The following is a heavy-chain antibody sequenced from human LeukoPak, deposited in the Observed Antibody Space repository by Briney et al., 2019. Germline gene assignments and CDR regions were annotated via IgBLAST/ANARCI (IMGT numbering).Heavy chain of an antibody. CDR2: IGGSGVTT. V-gene: IGHV3-23*01. CDR1: GFIFSSYA. D-gene: IGHD3-22*01. J-gene: IGHJ1*01. CDR3: EKGPPHYYYDSSGWFLQH. Sequence: GGSLRLSCAASGFIFSSYAMTWVRQAPGKGLDWVAGIGGSGVTTYYADSVKGRFTISRDNSKNTLDLQMNSLRAEDTTEYFCEKGPPHYYYDSSGWFLQHWGQGALVTVSS.